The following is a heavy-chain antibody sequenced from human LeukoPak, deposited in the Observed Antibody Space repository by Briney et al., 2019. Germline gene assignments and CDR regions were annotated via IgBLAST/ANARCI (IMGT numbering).Heavy chain of an antibody. J-gene: IGHJ6*02. CDR3: AREGSSSWYNYYGMDV. V-gene: IGHV4-34*01. CDR1: GGSFSGYY. Sequence: SETLSLTCAVYGGSFSGYYWSWIRQSPGKGLEWIGEINHSGSTNYNPSLKSRVTISVDTSKNQFSLKLSSVTAADTAVYYCAREGSSSWYNYYGMDVWGQGTTVTVSS. CDR2: INHSGST. D-gene: IGHD6-13*01.